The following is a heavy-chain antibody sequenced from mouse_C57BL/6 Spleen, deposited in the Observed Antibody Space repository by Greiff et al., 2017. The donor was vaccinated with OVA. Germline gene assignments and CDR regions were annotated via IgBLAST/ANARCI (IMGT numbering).Heavy chain of an antibody. D-gene: IGHD2-1*01. CDR3: ARDDGNSRSYYFDY. Sequence: QVQLQQSGPELVKPGASVKISCKASGYSFTSYYIHWVKQRPGQGLEWIGWIYPGSGNTKYNEKFKGKATLTADTSSSTAYMQLSSLTSEDSAVYYCARDDGNSRSYYFDYWGQGTTLTVSS. CDR1: GYSFTSYY. CDR2: IYPGSGNT. J-gene: IGHJ2*01. V-gene: IGHV1-66*01.